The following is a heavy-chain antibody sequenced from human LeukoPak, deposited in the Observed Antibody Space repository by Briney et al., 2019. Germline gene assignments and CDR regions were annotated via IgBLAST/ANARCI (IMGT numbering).Heavy chain of an antibody. Sequence: SETLSLTCTVSGGSISSYYWSWIRRPAGKGLEWIGRIYTSGSTNYNPSLKSRVTMSVDTSKNQFSLKLSSVTAADTAVYYCARVRYSSGPPDYWGQGTLVTVSS. CDR2: IYTSGST. CDR3: ARVRYSSGPPDY. V-gene: IGHV4-4*07. D-gene: IGHD6-19*01. J-gene: IGHJ4*02. CDR1: GGSISSYY.